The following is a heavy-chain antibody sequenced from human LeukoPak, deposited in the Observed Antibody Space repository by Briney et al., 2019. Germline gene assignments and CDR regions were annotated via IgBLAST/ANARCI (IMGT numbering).Heavy chain of an antibody. D-gene: IGHD1-26*01. CDR2: IVVGSGNT. CDR1: GFTFTSSS. CDR3: VAATGATAGSYAFDI. J-gene: IGHJ3*02. V-gene: IGHV1-58*01. Sequence: GASVTVPRKACGFTFTSSSVQWVRQARGHRIEWIGWIVVGSGNTSYAQKFQERVTITRDMSTSTAYMELSSLRSEDTPVYYCVAATGATAGSYAFDIWGQGTMVTVSS.